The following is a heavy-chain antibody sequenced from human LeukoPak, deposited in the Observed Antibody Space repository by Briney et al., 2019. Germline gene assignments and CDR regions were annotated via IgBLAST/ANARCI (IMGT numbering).Heavy chain of an antibody. CDR2: INHSGST. V-gene: IGHV4-34*01. CDR1: GFTFSSYW. J-gene: IGHJ5*02. CDR3: ARDFDYYDSSGYYTWFDP. D-gene: IGHD3-22*01. Sequence: GSLRLSCAASGFTFSSYWMSWVRQPPGKGLEWIGEINHSGSTNYNPSLKSRVTISIDPSKNQFSLKLSSVTAADTAVYYCARDFDYYDSSGYYTWFDPWGQGTLVTVSS.